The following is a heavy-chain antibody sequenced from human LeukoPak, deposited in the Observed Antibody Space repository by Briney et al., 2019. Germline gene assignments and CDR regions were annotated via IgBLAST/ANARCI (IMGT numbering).Heavy chain of an antibody. J-gene: IGHJ3*02. CDR3: ARVRTYTMVRGGLDAFDI. CDR2: ISAYNGNT. Sequence: GASVRVSCKASGYTFTSYGISWVRQAPGQGLEWMGWISAYNGNTNYAQKLQGRVTMTTDTSTSTAYMELRSLRSDDTAVYYCARVRTYTMVRGGLDAFDIWGQGTMVTVSS. CDR1: GYTFTSYG. D-gene: IGHD3-10*01. V-gene: IGHV1-18*01.